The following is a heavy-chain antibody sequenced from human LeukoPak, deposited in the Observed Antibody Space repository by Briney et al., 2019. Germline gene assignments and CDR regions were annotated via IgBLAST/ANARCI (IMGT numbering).Heavy chain of an antibody. CDR1: GGSISSYY. J-gene: IGHJ4*02. CDR3: ARDRPEQLWFGFDY. Sequence: SETLSLTCTVSGGSISSYYWSWIRQPPGKGLEWIGYIYYSGSTNYNPSLKSRVTISVDTSKNQFSLQLNSVTPEDTAVYYCARDRPEQLWFGFDYWGQGTLVTVSS. D-gene: IGHD5-18*01. CDR2: IYYSGST. V-gene: IGHV4-59*12.